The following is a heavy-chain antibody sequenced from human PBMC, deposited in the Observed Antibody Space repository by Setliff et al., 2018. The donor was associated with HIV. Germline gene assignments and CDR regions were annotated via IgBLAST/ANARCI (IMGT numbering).Heavy chain of an antibody. CDR1: GYTFTSYA. V-gene: IGHV1-3*04. CDR2: ISTYNGNT. CDR3: ARGVIRGVISQGGLDY. J-gene: IGHJ4*02. D-gene: IGHD3-10*01. Sequence: ASVKVSCKASGYTFTSYAMHWVRQAPGQRLEWMGWISTYNGNTNYAQKLQGRVTMTMDTGASTAYMELNSLRSEDSAVYYCARGVIRGVISQGGLDYWGPGTLVTVSS.